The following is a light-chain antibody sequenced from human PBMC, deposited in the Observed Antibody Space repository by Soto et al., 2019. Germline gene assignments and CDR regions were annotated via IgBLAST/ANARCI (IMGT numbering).Light chain of an antibody. CDR3: QQYNSYPWT. CDR1: QSISSW. J-gene: IGKJ1*01. Sequence: DIQMTQSPSTLSASVGDRVTITCRASQSISSWLAWYQQKPGKAPKLLIYDACSLESGVPSSFSGSGSRTECTRTISSLQPDDFATYYCQQYNSYPWTFGQGTKVQIK. V-gene: IGKV1-5*01. CDR2: DAC.